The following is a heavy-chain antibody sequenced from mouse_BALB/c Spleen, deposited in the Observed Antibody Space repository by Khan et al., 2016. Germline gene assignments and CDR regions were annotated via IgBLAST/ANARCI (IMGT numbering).Heavy chain of an antibody. CDR3: ARYRYYYGSSRYFDV. J-gene: IGHJ1*01. Sequence: QIQLVQSGPELKRPGKTVKISCKASGYTFTNYGINWVKQAPGKGLKWMGWINTYSGESTYADDFKGRFAFSLDTSATTAYLQINNLKNEDTATYFCARYRYYYGSSRYFDVWGAGTTVTVSS. D-gene: IGHD1-1*01. V-gene: IGHV9-3-1*01. CDR2: INTYSGES. CDR1: GYTFTNYG.